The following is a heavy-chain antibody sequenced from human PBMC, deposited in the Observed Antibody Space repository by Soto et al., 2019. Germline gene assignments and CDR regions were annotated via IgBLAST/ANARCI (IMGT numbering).Heavy chain of an antibody. V-gene: IGHV3-30-3*01. CDR3: ARGGIAVGRLNYYYGMDV. CDR1: GFTFSSYA. D-gene: IGHD6-19*01. J-gene: IGHJ6*02. Sequence: QSGGSLRLSFAASGFTFSSYAMHWVRQAPGKGLEWVAVISYDGSNKYYADSVKGRFTISRDNSKNTLYLQMNSPRAEDTAVYYCARGGIAVGRLNYYYGMDVWGQGTTVTVS. CDR2: ISYDGSNK.